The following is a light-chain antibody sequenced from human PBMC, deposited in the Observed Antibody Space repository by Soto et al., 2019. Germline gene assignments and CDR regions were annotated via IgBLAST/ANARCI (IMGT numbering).Light chain of an antibody. CDR2: DVS. CDR1: SSDVGGYNY. J-gene: IGLJ2*01. Sequence: QSALTQPRSVSGSPGQSVTSSCTGTSSDVGGYNYVSWYQQHPGKAPKLMIYDVSKRPSGVPDRFSGSKSGNTASLTISGLQAEDEADYYCCSYAGSYTPFGGGTKVTVL. CDR3: CSYAGSYTP. V-gene: IGLV2-11*01.